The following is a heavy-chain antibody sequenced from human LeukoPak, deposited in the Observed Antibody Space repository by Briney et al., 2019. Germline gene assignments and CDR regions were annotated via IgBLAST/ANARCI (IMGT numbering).Heavy chain of an antibody. CDR3: ARDDCSSISCYHNWFDP. D-gene: IGHD2-2*01. CDR1: GFTFSSYA. Sequence: PGGSLRLSCAASGFTFSSYAMHWVRQAPGKGLEWVAVISYDGSNKYYADSVKGRFTISRDNAKNSLYLQMNSLRAEDTAVYYSARDDCSSISCYHNWFDPWGQGTLVTVSS. CDR2: ISYDGSNK. J-gene: IGHJ5*02. V-gene: IGHV3-30-3*01.